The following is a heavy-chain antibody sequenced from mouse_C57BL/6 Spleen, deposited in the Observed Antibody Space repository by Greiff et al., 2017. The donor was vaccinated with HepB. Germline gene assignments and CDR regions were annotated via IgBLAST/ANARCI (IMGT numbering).Heavy chain of an antibody. J-gene: IGHJ2*01. CDR3: ARGYGGEYDFDY. Sequence: VQLQQSGPELVKPGASVKISCKASGYAFSSSWMNWVKQRPGKGLEWIGRIYPGDGDTNYNGKFKGKATLTADKSSSPAYMQLSSLTSEDSAVYVCARGYGGEYDFDYWGQGTTLTVSS. D-gene: IGHD1-1*01. V-gene: IGHV1-82*01. CDR2: IYPGDGDT. CDR1: GYAFSSSW.